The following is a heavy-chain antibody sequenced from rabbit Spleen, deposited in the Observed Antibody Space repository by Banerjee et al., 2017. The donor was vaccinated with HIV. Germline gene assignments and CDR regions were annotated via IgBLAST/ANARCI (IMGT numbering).Heavy chain of an antibody. D-gene: IGHD1-1*01. CDR3: ARDLDGVICWNFGW. V-gene: IGHV1S45*01. CDR1: GFSFSNSYY. CDR2: IDTGSGGVT. J-gene: IGHJ4*01. Sequence: QEQPLESGGGLVKPEGSLTLTCTASGFSFSNSYYMCWVRQAPGKGLEWIGCIDTGSGGVTYYASWAKGRFTISKTSSTTVTLQMTSLTAADTATYFCARDLDGVICWNFGWWGQGTLVTVS.